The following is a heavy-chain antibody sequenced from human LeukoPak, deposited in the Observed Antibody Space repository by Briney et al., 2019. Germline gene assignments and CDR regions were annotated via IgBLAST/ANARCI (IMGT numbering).Heavy chain of an antibody. D-gene: IGHD4-17*01. CDR1: GFTFSSYG. V-gene: IGHV3-33*01. CDR2: IWYDGSNK. Sequence: GGSLRLSCAASGFTFSSYGMHWVRQAPGKGLEWVAVIWYDGSNKYYADSVKGRFTISRDNSKNTLYLQMNSLRAEDTAVYYCARGPLNDHGDYAKYYYGMDVWGKGTTVTVSS. J-gene: IGHJ6*04. CDR3: ARGPLNDHGDYAKYYYGMDV.